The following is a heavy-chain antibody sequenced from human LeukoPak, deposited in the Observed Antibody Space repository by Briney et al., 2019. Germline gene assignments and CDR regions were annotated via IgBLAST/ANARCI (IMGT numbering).Heavy chain of an antibody. CDR1: GFTFSIYA. V-gene: IGHV3-23*01. CDR2: ISGSGGST. Sequence: GGSLRLSCATSGFTFSIYAMTWVRQAPGKGLEWVSTISGSGGSTYCADSVKGRFTISGDNSKNTLYLQMNRLRAEDTAVYYCAKESTVTPGNVNWFDTWGQGTLVTVSS. D-gene: IGHD4-17*01. J-gene: IGHJ5*02. CDR3: AKESTVTPGNVNWFDT.